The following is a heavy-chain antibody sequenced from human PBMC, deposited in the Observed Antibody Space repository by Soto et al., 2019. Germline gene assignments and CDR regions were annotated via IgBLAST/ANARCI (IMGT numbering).Heavy chain of an antibody. CDR1: GGSISSYY. V-gene: IGHV4-59*01. CDR2: IYYSGST. Sequence: QVQLQESGPGLVKPSETLSLTCTVSGGSISSYYWSWIRQPPGKGLEWIGYIYYSGSTNYNPSLKSRVTISLDTSKNQFSLNLSAVTAADTDVYYCARAGGGYSSYSLDYWGQGTLVTVSS. J-gene: IGHJ4*02. CDR3: ARAGGGYSSYSLDY. D-gene: IGHD6-19*01.